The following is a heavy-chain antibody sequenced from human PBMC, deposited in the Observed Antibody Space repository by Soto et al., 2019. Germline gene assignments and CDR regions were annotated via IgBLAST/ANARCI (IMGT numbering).Heavy chain of an antibody. CDR1: GFTFSSYA. Sequence: EVQLLESGGGLVQPGGSLRLSCAASGFTFSSYAMSWVRQAPGKGLEWVSAISGSGGSTYYADSVKGRFTISRDNSKNKLYLQMNSLRAEDTAVYDCAKLFRAYDYIWGSYRHAFDIWGQGTMVTVSS. J-gene: IGHJ3*02. D-gene: IGHD3-16*02. V-gene: IGHV3-23*01. CDR2: ISGSGGST. CDR3: AKLFRAYDYIWGSYRHAFDI.